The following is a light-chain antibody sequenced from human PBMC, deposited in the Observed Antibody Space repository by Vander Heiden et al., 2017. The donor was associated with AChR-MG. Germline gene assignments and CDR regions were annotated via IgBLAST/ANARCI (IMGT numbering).Light chain of an antibody. CDR3: GTWDDSLTGWV. J-gene: IGLJ3*02. Sequence: QSVLTQPPSASGTPGQRVATPCSGSSSNIGTSTVNWYQQLPGTAPKLLIYSNDQRPSGVPDRFSASKSVTSASLAISGLQSEDEAEYYCGTWDDSLTGWVFGGGTKLTGL. CDR2: SND. V-gene: IGLV1-44*01. CDR1: SSNIGTST.